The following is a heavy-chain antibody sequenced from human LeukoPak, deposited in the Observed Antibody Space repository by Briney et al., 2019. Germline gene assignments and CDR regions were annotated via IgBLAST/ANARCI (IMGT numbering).Heavy chain of an antibody. Sequence: SETLSLTCTVSNDSISPLYWGWIRQPPGKGLEFIGYIFYSGTTNFNPSLKSRVTLSVDTSKNQFSLRLNSVTAAVTAVYYCARGGSAAKYYFDSWGQGTLVTVSS. CDR2: IFYSGTT. CDR1: NDSISPLY. CDR3: ARGGSAAKYYFDS. V-gene: IGHV4-59*11. J-gene: IGHJ4*02. D-gene: IGHD6-13*01.